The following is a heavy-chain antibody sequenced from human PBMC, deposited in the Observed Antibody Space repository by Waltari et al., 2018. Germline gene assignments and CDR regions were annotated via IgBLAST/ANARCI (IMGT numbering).Heavy chain of an antibody. CDR2: RNQDGREK. CDR1: GFSFSSCY. CDR3: ARAPKRTSSEVDY. Sequence: DVLLVESGGDLVQPGGSLRLSCAASGFSFSSCYMSWFRQAPGKGLEWVANRNQDGREKNYVDSVKGRFTISRDNAKNSLSLQMNSLRVEDTAVYYCARAPKRTSSEVDYWGQGTLVTVSS. V-gene: IGHV3-7*01. J-gene: IGHJ4*02. D-gene: IGHD6-19*01.